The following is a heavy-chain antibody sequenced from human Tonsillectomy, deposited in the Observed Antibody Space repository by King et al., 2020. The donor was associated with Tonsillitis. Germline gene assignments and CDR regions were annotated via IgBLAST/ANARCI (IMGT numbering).Heavy chain of an antibody. CDR2: INPNSGGT. D-gene: IGHD3-22*01. J-gene: IGHJ4*02. CDR1: GYTFTGYY. Sequence: VQLVESGAEVKKPGASVKVSCKASGYTFTGYYMHWVRQAPGQGLEWMGWINPNSGGTNYAQKFQGRVTMTRETSISTAYMEVTGLRSGDTAVYYCARDQGLTYHYHSSGNNWGQGTLVTVSS. CDR3: ARDQGLTYHYHSSGNN. V-gene: IGHV1-2*02.